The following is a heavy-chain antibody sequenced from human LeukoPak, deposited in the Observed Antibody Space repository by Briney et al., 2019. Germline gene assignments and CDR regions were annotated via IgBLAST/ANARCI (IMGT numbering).Heavy chain of an antibody. J-gene: IGHJ4*02. V-gene: IGHV5-51*01. CDR3: ARYYDSSGYLTDY. Sequence: GESLKISCKASGYRFTSYWIGWVRQMSGRGLEWMGIIYPDDSETKYSPSFQGQVTISVDKSISTAYLQWSSLKASDTATYFCARYYDSSGYLTDYWGQGTLVTVSS. CDR1: GYRFTSYW. D-gene: IGHD3-22*01. CDR2: IYPDDSET.